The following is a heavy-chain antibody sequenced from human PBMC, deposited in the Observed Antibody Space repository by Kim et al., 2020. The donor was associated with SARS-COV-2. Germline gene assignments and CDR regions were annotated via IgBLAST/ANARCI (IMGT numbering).Heavy chain of an antibody. CDR3: ARHASYYDSSGYYLNWFDP. CDR1: GGSISSSSYY. J-gene: IGHJ5*02. D-gene: IGHD3-22*01. CDR2: IYYSGST. Sequence: SETLSLTCTVSGGSISSSSYYWGWIRQPPGKGLEWIGSIYYSGSTYYNPSLKSRVTISVDTSKNQFSLKLSSVTAADTAVYYCARHASYYDSSGYYLNWFDPWGQGTLVTVSS. V-gene: IGHV4-39*01.